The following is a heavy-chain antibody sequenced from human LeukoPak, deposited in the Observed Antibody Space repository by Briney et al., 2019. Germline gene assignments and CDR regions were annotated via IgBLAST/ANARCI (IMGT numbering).Heavy chain of an antibody. CDR3: AKFPAAGTNSGGFDY. J-gene: IGHJ4*02. Sequence: ETLSLTCTVSGGSISSGGYYWSWVRQAPGKGLEWVSSISGSGGSTYYADSVKGRFTISRDNSKNTLYLQMNSLRAEDTALYHCAKFPAAGTNSGGFDYWGQGTLVTVSS. CDR2: ISGSGGST. CDR1: GGSISSGGYY. D-gene: IGHD6-13*01. V-gene: IGHV3-23*01.